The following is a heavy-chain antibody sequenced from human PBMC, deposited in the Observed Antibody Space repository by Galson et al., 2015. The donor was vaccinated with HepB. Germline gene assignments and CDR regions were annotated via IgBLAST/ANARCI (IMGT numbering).Heavy chain of an antibody. V-gene: IGHV1-18*01. Sequence: SVKVSCKASGYTFTSYGISWVRQAPGQGLEWMGWISAYNGNTNYAQKLQGRVTMTTDTSTSTAYMELRSLRSDDTAVYYCARSFKGDDFWPAYYYYYMDVWGKGTTVTVSS. CDR2: ISAYNGNT. J-gene: IGHJ6*03. D-gene: IGHD3-3*01. CDR3: ARSFKGDDFWPAYYYYYMDV. CDR1: GYTFTSYG.